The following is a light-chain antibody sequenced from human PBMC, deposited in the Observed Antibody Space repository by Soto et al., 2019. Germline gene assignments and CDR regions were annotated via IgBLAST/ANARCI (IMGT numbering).Light chain of an antibody. J-gene: IGLJ2*01. CDR2: RDG. Sequence: QSALTQPPSASGTPGQSLTISCAGSSSNIGSHYVYWYQHLPGTAPKLLIFRDGQRPSGVPDRFSGSKSGTSASLAISGLQSEDEADYYCAAWDDSLNGVVFGGGTKLTVL. V-gene: IGLV1-47*01. CDR3: AAWDDSLNGVV. CDR1: SSNIGSHY.